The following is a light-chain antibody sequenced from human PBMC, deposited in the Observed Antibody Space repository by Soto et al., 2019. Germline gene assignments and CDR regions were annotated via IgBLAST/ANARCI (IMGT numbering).Light chain of an antibody. CDR2: GAS. Sequence: EVVMTQSPATLSVSPGERGTLSCRASQTISSNLAWYQQKPGQAPRLLIYGASTRATDIPARFSGSGSGTEFTLTISSLQSQDFAVYYCHQYDNWPPYTFGQGTKLEIK. J-gene: IGKJ2*01. CDR3: HQYDNWPPYT. CDR1: QTISSN. V-gene: IGKV3-15*01.